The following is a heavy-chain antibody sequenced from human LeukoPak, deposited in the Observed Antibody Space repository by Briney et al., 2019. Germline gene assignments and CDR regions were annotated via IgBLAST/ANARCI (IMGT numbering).Heavy chain of an antibody. Sequence: WASVKVSCKASGYTFTSHGINWVRQASGQGLEWMGWMNPNSGNTGFAQKFQGRLTMTTNTSLNTAYMDLSSLKSEDTAVYFCATGGGNYYNLAYWGQGTLVTVSS. J-gene: IGHJ4*02. CDR1: GYTFTSHG. V-gene: IGHV1-8*01. CDR2: MNPNSGNT. CDR3: ATGGGNYYNLAY. D-gene: IGHD1-26*01.